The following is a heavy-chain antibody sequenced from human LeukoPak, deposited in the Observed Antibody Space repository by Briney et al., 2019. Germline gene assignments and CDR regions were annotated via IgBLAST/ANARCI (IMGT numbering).Heavy chain of an antibody. D-gene: IGHD3-9*01. Sequence: SVKLSCKASGGTFSSYAISWVRQAPGQGLEWMGGIIPIFGTANYAQKFQGRDTITADKSTSTAYMELSSLRSEDTAVYYCGTLYYVILTGYSNDAFDIWGQGTMVTVSS. V-gene: IGHV1-69*06. J-gene: IGHJ3*02. CDR1: GGTFSSYA. CDR3: GTLYYVILTGYSNDAFDI. CDR2: IIPIFGTA.